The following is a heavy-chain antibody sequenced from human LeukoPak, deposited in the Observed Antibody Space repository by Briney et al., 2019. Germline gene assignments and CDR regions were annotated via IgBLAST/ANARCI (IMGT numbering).Heavy chain of an antibody. J-gene: IGHJ4*02. CDR3: ARTPRTAAYYDSSGYWKAFDY. V-gene: IGHV1-2*02. Sequence: GASVNVSCTASGYTFTGYYMHWVRQAPGQGLEWMGWINPNSGGTNYAQKFQGRVTMTRDTSISTAYMELSRLRSDDTAVYYCARTPRTAAYYDSSGYWKAFDYWGQGTLVTVSS. CDR1: GYTFTGYY. CDR2: INPNSGGT. D-gene: IGHD3-22*01.